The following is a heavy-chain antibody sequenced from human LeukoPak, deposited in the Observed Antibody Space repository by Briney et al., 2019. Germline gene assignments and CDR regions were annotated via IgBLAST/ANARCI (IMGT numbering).Heavy chain of an antibody. CDR2: IWHDGKNK. CDR3: ARDWGSDEAIDY. J-gene: IGHJ4*02. V-gene: IGHV3-33*01. Sequence: GMSLILSCAASGFTFSSYGMEWVRQAPGKGLEWLAVIWHDGKNKYYADSVKGRFTISRDNSKNTVLLQMNSLRAEDTAIYYCARDWGSDEAIDYWGQGTLVTVSS. CDR1: GFTFSSYG. D-gene: IGHD2-21*02.